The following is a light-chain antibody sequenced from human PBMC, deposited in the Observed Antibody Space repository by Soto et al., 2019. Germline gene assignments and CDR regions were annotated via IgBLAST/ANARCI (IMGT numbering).Light chain of an antibody. CDR1: SSDVGGYNY. V-gene: IGLV2-11*01. Sequence: QSALTQPRSVSGSPGQSVTISCTGTSSDVGGYNYVSWYQQHPGKAPKLMIYDVSKRPSGVPDRFSGSKSGNTASLTISGLQAEDETDYYCCSFAGNTPGVFGGGTKLTVL. CDR2: DVS. CDR3: CSFAGNTPGV. J-gene: IGLJ3*02.